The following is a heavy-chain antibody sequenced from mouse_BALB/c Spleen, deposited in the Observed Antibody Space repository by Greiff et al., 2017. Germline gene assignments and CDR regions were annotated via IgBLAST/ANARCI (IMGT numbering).Heavy chain of an antibody. D-gene: IGHD2-4*01. Sequence: VQLQQSGAELVRPGTSVKVSCKASGYAFTNYLIEWVKQRPGQGLEWIGVINPGSGGTNYNEKFKGKATLTADKSSSTAYMQLSSLTSDDSAVYFCARSRYDYDLDYWGQGTTLTVSS. CDR3: ARSRYDYDLDY. CDR2: INPGSGGT. J-gene: IGHJ2*01. CDR1: GYAFTNYL. V-gene: IGHV1-54*01.